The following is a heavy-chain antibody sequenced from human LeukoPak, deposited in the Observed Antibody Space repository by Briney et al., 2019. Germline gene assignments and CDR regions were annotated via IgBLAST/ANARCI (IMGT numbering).Heavy chain of an antibody. V-gene: IGHV3-30*04. CDR3: ATLVLAAIFVDY. Sequence: GGSLRLPCAGSGFSFRCYAMNWVREAPGKGLEWVALISYDGRNKYYADSVKGRFTISRDNSKNTLYLQMNSLRAEDTAVYYCATLVLAAIFVDYWGQGTLVTVSS. D-gene: IGHD2-2*01. CDR1: GFSFRCYA. J-gene: IGHJ4*02. CDR2: ISYDGRNK.